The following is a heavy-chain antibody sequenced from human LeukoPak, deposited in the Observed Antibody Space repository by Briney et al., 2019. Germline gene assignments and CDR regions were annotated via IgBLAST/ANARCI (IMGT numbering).Heavy chain of an antibody. V-gene: IGHV3-74*01. Sequence: GGSLRLSCAASGFTFSSYWMHWVRQAPGKWLVLVSRIKSDGSSTTYADSVKGRFTISRDNAKNTLYLQMNSLRSEDTAVYYCARDTSLYCSGGSCYSDYFDYWGQGTLVTVSS. CDR1: GFTFSSYW. CDR2: IKSDGSST. CDR3: ARDTSLYCSGGSCYSDYFDY. D-gene: IGHD2-15*01. J-gene: IGHJ4*02.